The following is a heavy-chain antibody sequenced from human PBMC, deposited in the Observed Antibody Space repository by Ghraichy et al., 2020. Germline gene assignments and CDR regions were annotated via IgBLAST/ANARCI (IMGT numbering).Heavy chain of an antibody. CDR1: GGSVSSGSYY. J-gene: IGHJ4*02. CDR2: IYYSGST. CDR3: VTNDYDFWT. V-gene: IGHV4-61*01. Sequence: SETLSLTCTVSGGSVSSGSYYWSWIRQPPGKGLEWIGDIYYSGSTNYNPTLKSRVTISVDTSKHQYSLKRSSVTAADTSVYYCVTNDYDFWTWGQGTLVTVSS. D-gene: IGHD3-3*01.